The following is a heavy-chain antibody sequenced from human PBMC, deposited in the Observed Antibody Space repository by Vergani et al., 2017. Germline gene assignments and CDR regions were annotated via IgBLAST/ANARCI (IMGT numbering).Heavy chain of an antibody. J-gene: IGHJ5*02. CDR2: IYYSGST. Sequence: QLQLQESGPGLVKPSETLSLICTVSGGSISSSTYYWGWIRQPPGKGLEWIGTIYYSGSTYYNPSLKRRVTISVDTSKNQLSLKLTSVTAADTAVYYCARDGRLGYCSGGSCYGFDPWGQGTLVTVSS. D-gene: IGHD2-15*01. V-gene: IGHV4-39*07. CDR3: ARDGRLGYCSGGSCYGFDP. CDR1: GGSISSSTYY.